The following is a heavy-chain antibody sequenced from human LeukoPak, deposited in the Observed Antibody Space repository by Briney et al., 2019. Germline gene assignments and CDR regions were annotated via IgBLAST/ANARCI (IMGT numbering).Heavy chain of an antibody. D-gene: IGHD6-19*01. J-gene: IGHJ5*02. Sequence: GGSLRLSCAASGFTFSTYWMSWVRQVPGKGLEWVANIQQDGSEKYYVDSVKGRFTISRDNSKYTLYLQMNNLRAEDTAVYYCAKEFSSGWYEGGYNWFDPWGQGTLVTVSS. V-gene: IGHV3-7*03. CDR2: IQQDGSEK. CDR3: AKEFSSGWYEGGYNWFDP. CDR1: GFTFSTYW.